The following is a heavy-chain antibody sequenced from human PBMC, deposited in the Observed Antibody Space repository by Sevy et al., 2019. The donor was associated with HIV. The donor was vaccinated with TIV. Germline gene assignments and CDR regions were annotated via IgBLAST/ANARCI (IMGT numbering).Heavy chain of an antibody. D-gene: IGHD1-26*01. V-gene: IGHV4-59*08. Sequence: SETLSLTCTVSGGSISSYYWSWIRQPPGKGLEWIGYIYYSGSTNYNPSLKSRVTISVDTSKNQFSLKLSSVTAADTAVYYCARHKSRESGSYFPFDAFDIWGQGTMVTVSS. CDR1: GGSISSYY. J-gene: IGHJ3*02. CDR3: ARHKSRESGSYFPFDAFDI. CDR2: IYYSGST.